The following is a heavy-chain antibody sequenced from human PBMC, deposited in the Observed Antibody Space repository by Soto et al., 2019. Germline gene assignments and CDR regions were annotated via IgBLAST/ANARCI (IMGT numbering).Heavy chain of an antibody. V-gene: IGHV4-59*01. CDR1: GGSISSYY. J-gene: IGHJ6*02. CDR2: IYYSGST. Sequence: SETLSLTCTVSGGSISSYYWSWIRQPPGKGLEWIGYIYYSGSTNYNPSLKSRVTISVDTSKNQFSLKLSSVTAADTAVYYCARDRSEWQQLEQHYYGMDVWGQGTTVTVSS. CDR3: ARDRSEWQQLEQHYYGMDV. D-gene: IGHD6-13*01.